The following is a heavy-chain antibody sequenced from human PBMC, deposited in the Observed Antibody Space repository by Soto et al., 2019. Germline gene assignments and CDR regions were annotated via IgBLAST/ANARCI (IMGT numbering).Heavy chain of an antibody. Sequence: VGSLRLSCAASGFTFSSYWMHWVRQAPGKGLVWVSRINSDGSTTTYADSVKGRFTISRDNAKNTLYLQVNSLRAEDTAVYYCASGSSGWFNFDYWGQGTLVTVSS. V-gene: IGHV3-74*03. CDR3: ASGSSGWFNFDY. CDR1: GFTFSSYW. D-gene: IGHD6-19*01. J-gene: IGHJ4*02. CDR2: INSDGSTT.